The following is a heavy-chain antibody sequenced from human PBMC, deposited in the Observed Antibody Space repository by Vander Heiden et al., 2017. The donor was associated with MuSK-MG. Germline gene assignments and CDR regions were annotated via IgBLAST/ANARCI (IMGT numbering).Heavy chain of an antibody. CDR2: INPNSGGT. Sequence: QVQLVQSGAEVKKPGASVKVSCTASGYTFTGYYMHWVRQAPGQGLEWMGWINPNSGGTNYAQKFQGRVTMTRDTSISTAYMELSRLRSDDTAVYYCARCSVAAAGTGDFDYWGQGTLVTVSS. CDR1: GYTFTGYY. J-gene: IGHJ4*02. V-gene: IGHV1-2*02. D-gene: IGHD6-13*01. CDR3: ARCSVAAAGTGDFDY.